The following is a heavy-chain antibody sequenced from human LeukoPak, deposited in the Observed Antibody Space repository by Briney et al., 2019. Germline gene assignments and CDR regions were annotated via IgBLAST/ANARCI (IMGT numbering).Heavy chain of an antibody. D-gene: IGHD2-21*02. CDR1: GLNFANLA. CDR3: VREDTPATANY. CDR2: ISGGGDIT. V-gene: IGHV3-23*01. J-gene: IGHJ4*02. Sequence: GGSLRLSCAASGLNFANLAMSWVRRTAGKGREWVSAISGGGDITYYADSVKGRFTISRDNSKDTLFLQMHSLRPGDTAVYYCVREDTPATANYWGRGTLVTISS.